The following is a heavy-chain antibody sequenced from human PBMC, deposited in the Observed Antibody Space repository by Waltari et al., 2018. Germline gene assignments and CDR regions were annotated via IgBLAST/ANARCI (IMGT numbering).Heavy chain of an antibody. V-gene: IGHV4-34*01. D-gene: IGHD5-12*01. CDR3: TRRGYSYRVFDY. CDR2: INHSRDT. Sequence: QVQLQEWGAGLVKHSETLSLNCTVKGGTFRGYFWTWIRQSPGKGLEWIGEINHSRDTKFNPSLKSRVSMSVDMLRNQVSLNLKSVTAADTAVYYCTRRGYSYRVFDYWGQEVLVTVSS. CDR1: GGTFRGYF. J-gene: IGHJ4*02.